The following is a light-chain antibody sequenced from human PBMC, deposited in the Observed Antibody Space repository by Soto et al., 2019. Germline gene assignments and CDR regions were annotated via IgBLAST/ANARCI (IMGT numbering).Light chain of an antibody. Sequence: QSVLTQSPSASASPGASVKLTCTLSSGHSSYAIAWHQQQPEKGPRYLMKVKSDGSHTKGDGIPDRFSGSSSGAERYLTISSLQFEDEAEYYCQTWGTGSVIFGGGTKVTVL. V-gene: IGLV4-69*01. CDR2: VKSDGSH. CDR1: SGHSSYA. J-gene: IGLJ2*01. CDR3: QTWGTGSVI.